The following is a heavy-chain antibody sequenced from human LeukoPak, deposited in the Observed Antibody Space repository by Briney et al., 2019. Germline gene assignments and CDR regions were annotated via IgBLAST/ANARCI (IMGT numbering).Heavy chain of an antibody. CDR2: ITTSSDSTI. V-gene: IGHV3-11*01. CDR3: AREGSYRFRGPFDI. J-gene: IGHJ3*02. D-gene: IGHD3-16*02. Sequence: EGSLRLSCAASGFTFSDYYMSWIRQAPGKGLEWISYITTSSDSTIYYADSVKGRITVSRDNAENSLYLQMNSLRAEDTAVYYCAREGSYRFRGPFDIWGQGTMVTVSS. CDR1: GFTFSDYY.